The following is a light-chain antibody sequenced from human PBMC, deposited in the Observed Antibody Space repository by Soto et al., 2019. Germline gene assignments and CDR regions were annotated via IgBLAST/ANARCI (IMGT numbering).Light chain of an antibody. V-gene: IGKV1-13*02. CDR2: DAS. CDR1: QDISSA. CDR3: QQFNSYPPLT. J-gene: IGKJ4*01. Sequence: AIQLTQSPSSLSASVGDRVTITCRASQDISSALAWYQLKPGKTPKLLIYDASSSESGVPSRFSGSGSGTDFTLTISSLQPEDFATYYCQQFNSYPPLTFGGGTKVDIK.